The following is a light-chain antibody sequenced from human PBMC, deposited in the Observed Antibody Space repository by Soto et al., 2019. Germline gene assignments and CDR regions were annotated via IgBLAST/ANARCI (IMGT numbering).Light chain of an antibody. CDR2: GTS. Sequence: ETVFTQSPGSLSLSLGDRATLSCRASQTVSNSYLAWYQQKPGHAPRLLIYGTSNRATGIPDRFSGSGSGTDFTLTISRLEPEDFVIYYCQQYGSSPWTFGQGTKV. CDR1: QTVSNSY. CDR3: QQYGSSPWT. J-gene: IGKJ1*01. V-gene: IGKV3-20*01.